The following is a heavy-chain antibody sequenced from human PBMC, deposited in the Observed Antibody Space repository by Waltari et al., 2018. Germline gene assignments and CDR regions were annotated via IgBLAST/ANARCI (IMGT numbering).Heavy chain of an antibody. CDR2: SNPNSCNT. J-gene: IGHJ6*02. CDR3: ASGWPAAILRRGYYDYGMDV. Sequence: QVQLVQSGAEVKKPGASVKVSCKASGYTFTSYDINWVRQATGQGLEWMGVSNPNSCNTGNAQNFQGRVTMTRNTPLSTAYIELSSLRSEDTAVYYCASGWPAAILRRGYYDYGMDVWGQGTTVTVSS. CDR1: GYTFTSYD. V-gene: IGHV1-8*01. D-gene: IGHD2-2*02.